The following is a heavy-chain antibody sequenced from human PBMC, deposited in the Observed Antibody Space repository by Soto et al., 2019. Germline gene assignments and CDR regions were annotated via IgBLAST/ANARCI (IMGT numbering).Heavy chain of an antibody. Sequence: GGSLRLSCAASGFTFSSYWMSWVRQAPGKGLQWVATINQGGSDGSYVDSVKGRFTISRDNARNSLYLQMNSLRAEDTAVYYCARDSYYTSYDYWGQGALVTAPQ. CDR2: INQGGSDG. V-gene: IGHV3-7*05. D-gene: IGHD3-10*01. CDR1: GFTFSSYW. CDR3: ARDSYYTSYDY. J-gene: IGHJ4*02.